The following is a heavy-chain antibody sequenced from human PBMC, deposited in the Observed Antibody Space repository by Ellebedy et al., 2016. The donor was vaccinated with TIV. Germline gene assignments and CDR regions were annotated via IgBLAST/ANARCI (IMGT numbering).Heavy chain of an antibody. Sequence: LRLSXTVSGGAISSGGYYWSWIRQHPGKGLEWIGYIYHTGSTYYNPSLDSRITISIDTSTNQFSLKLSSVTAADTAVYYCARGRGGSYSIPFDFWGLGTLVTVSS. CDR2: IYHTGST. D-gene: IGHD1-26*01. CDR1: GGAISSGGYY. V-gene: IGHV4-31*03. J-gene: IGHJ4*02. CDR3: ARGRGGSYSIPFDF.